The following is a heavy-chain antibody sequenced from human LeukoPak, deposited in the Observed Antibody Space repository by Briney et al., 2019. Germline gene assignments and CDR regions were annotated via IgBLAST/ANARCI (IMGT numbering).Heavy chain of an antibody. D-gene: IGHD4/OR15-4a*01. CDR1: GFTFSSYP. CDR2: ISDDGTNK. V-gene: IGHV3-30*04. CDR3: ARGRYGDNGAFDI. Sequence: PGRSLRLSCAASGFTFSSYPMHWVRQAPGKGLEWVAAISDDGTNKYYANSVKGRFTISRDNSKNTLYLQMNSLRAEDTAVYYCARGRYGDNGAFDIWGQGTMVTVSS. J-gene: IGHJ3*02.